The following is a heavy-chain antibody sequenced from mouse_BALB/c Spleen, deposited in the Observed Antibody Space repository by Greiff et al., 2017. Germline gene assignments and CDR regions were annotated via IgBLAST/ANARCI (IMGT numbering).Heavy chain of an antibody. CDR2: IYPGNVNT. J-gene: IGHJ3*01. CDR1: GYTFTSYY. D-gene: IGHD1-1*01. CDR3: ARDGSSLAWFAY. Sequence: VQLQQSGPELVKPGASVRISCKASGYTFTSYYIHWVKQRPGQGLEWIGWIYPGNVNTKYNEKFKGKATLTADKSSSTAYMQLSSLTSEDSAVYFCARDGSSLAWFAYWGQGTLVTVSA. V-gene: IGHV1S56*01.